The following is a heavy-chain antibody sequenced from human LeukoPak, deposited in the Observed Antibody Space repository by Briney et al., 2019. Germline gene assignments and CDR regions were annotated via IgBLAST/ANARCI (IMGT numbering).Heavy chain of an antibody. CDR1: GYSISSGYY. V-gene: IGHV4-38-2*02. CDR3: ARHFWFDP. D-gene: IGHD3-3*02. CDR2: IYHSGST. Sequence: SETLSLTCTVSGYSISSGYYWGWIRQPPGKGLEWIGSIYHSGSTYYNPSLKSRVTISVDTSKNQFSLKLSSVTAADTAVYYCARHFWFDPWGQGTLVTVSS. J-gene: IGHJ5*02.